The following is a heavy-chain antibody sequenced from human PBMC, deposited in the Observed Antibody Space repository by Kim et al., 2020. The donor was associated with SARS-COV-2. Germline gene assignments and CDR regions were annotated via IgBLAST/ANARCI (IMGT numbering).Heavy chain of an antibody. CDR2: TT. J-gene: IGHJ4*02. Sequence: TTEYAASVKGRFTISRDDSKSIAYLQMNSLKTEDTAVYYCTRGKYSSRDYWGQGTLVTVSS. CDR3: TRGKYSSRDY. V-gene: IGHV3-49*02. D-gene: IGHD6-13*01.